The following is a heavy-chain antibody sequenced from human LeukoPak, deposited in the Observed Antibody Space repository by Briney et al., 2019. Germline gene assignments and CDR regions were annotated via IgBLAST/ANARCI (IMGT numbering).Heavy chain of an antibody. CDR2: IYAGGNT. Sequence: PSETLSLTCTVSGGSSSFYYWAWIRQSAGKGLEWIGRIYAGGNTNYNPSLKSRATLSIDTSKNQFSLMLTSVTAADTAIYYCARDSRYHDFWTGYVDYWGQGILVTVSS. CDR3: ARDSRYHDFWTGYVDY. CDR1: GGSSSFYY. D-gene: IGHD3-3*01. V-gene: IGHV4-4*07. J-gene: IGHJ4*02.